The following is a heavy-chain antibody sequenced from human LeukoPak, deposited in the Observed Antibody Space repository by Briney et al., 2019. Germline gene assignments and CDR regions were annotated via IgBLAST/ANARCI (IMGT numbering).Heavy chain of an antibody. V-gene: IGHV4-31*03. CDR1: GGSISSGGYY. D-gene: IGHD3-22*01. CDR3: ARIYDRSGYYYDY. CDR2: IYYSGST. Sequence: SQTLSLTCTVSGGSISSGGYYWSWIRQHPGKGLEWIGYIYYSGSTYYNPSLKSRVTISVDTSKNQFSLKLSSVTVADTAVYYCARIYDRSGYYYDYWGQGTLVTVSS. J-gene: IGHJ4*02.